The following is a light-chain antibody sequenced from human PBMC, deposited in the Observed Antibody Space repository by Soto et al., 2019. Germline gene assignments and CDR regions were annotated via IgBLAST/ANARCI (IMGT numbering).Light chain of an antibody. Sequence: DIQMTQSPSTLSGSVGDRVTITCRASQTISSWLAWYQQKPGKAPKLLIYKASTLKSGAPSRFSGSGSGTEFTLTMSSLQPDDFATYYCQHYNSYSEAFGQGTKVEL. V-gene: IGKV1-5*03. J-gene: IGKJ1*01. CDR3: QHYNSYSEA. CDR2: KAS. CDR1: QTISSW.